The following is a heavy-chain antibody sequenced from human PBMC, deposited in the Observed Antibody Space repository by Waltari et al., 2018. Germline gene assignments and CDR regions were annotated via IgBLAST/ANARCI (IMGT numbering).Heavy chain of an antibody. J-gene: IGHJ2*01. Sequence: EVQLLESGGGLVQPGGSLRLSCVASGFTFNTHHLTWVRQAPGRGPEWVSSITIGGDTTTYADSVKGRFAISRDNSKGSLFLQMNSLRGDDTAIYYCARVPRGYWFFDLWGRGTPVTGSS. V-gene: IGHV3-23*01. CDR3: ARVPRGYWFFDL. D-gene: IGHD3-10*01. CDR1: GFTFNTHH. CDR2: ITIGGDTT.